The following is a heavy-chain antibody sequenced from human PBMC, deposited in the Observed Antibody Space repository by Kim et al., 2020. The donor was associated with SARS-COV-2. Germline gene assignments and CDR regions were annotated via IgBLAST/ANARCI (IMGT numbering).Heavy chain of an antibody. D-gene: IGHD3-3*01. Sequence: SETLSLTCTVSGGSISSSSYYWGWIRQPPGKGLEWIGSIYYSGSTYYNPSLKSRVTISVDTSKNQFSLKLSSVTAADTAVYYCARVYYDFWSGYLDVWGQGTTVTVSS. V-gene: IGHV4-39*01. J-gene: IGHJ6*02. CDR2: IYYSGST. CDR1: GGSISSSSYY. CDR3: ARVYYDFWSGYLDV.